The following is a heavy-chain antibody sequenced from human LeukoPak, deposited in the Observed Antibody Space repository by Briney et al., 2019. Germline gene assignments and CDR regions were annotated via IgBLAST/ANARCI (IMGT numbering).Heavy chain of an antibody. CDR1: GGSISSGGYS. D-gene: IGHD4-11*01. Sequence: PSETLFLTCAVSGGSISSGGYSWSWIRQPPGKGLEWIGYIYHSGSTYYNPSLKSRVTISVDRSKNQSSLKLSSVTAADTAVYYCARGATTVTYYYYYGMDVWGQGTTVTVSS. CDR3: ARGATTVTYYYYYGMDV. J-gene: IGHJ6*02. V-gene: IGHV4-30-2*01. CDR2: IYHSGST.